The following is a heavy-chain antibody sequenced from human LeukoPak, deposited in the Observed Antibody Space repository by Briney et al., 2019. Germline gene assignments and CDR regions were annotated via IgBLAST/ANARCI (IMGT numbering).Heavy chain of an antibody. D-gene: IGHD3-10*01. J-gene: IGHJ4*02. CDR3: ARSGSYLPSFDY. Sequence: SETLSLTCTVSGGSISSYYWSWIRQPPGKGLEWIGYIYYSGSTNYNPSLKSRVTISVDASKNQFSLKLSSVTAADTAVYYCARSGSYLPSFDYWGQGTLVTVSS. CDR1: GGSISSYY. V-gene: IGHV4-59*01. CDR2: IYYSGST.